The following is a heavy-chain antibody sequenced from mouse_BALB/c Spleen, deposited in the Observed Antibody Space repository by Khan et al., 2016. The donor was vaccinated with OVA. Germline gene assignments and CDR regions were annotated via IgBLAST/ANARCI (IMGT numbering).Heavy chain of an antibody. CDR2: TNPTNGRT. CDR3: ARIKKIVATYFDY. Sequence: QVQLQQSGAELVKAGASVKMSCKASGYTFTSYWMHWVKQRLGQGLEWFAETNPTNGRTYYNAKFKSKATLTVDKSSSTAYMLLSGPTFEDAAVYYCARIKKIVATYFDYWGQGTTLTVSS. V-gene: IGHV1S81*02. J-gene: IGHJ2*01. D-gene: IGHD1-1*01. CDR1: GYTFTSYW.